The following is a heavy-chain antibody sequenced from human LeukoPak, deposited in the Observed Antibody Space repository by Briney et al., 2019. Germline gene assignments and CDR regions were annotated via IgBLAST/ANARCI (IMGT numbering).Heavy chain of an antibody. D-gene: IGHD3-9*01. CDR2: ISYDGSNK. CDR3: AKDSSRYFDWLLFPN. J-gene: IGHJ4*02. V-gene: IGHV3-30*18. CDR1: GFTFSSYG. Sequence: GGSLRPSCAASGFTFSSYGMHWVRQAPGKGLEWVAVISYDGSNKYYADSVKGRFTISRDNSKNTLYLQMNSLRAEDTAVYYCAKDSSRYFDWLLFPNWGQGTLVTVSS.